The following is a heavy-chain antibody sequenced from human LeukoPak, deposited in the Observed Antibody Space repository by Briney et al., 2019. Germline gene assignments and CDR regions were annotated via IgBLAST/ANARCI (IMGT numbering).Heavy chain of an antibody. CDR1: GGSISSYY. V-gene: IGHV4-4*09. J-gene: IGHJ4*02. CDR3: ARNGDGYFDY. CDR2: IYTSGRP. Sequence: PSETLSLTCTVSGGSISSYYWSWIRQPPGKGLEWIGYIYTSGRPNYNPSLKSRVTISVDTSKNQFSLKLSSVTAADTAVYYCARNGDGYFDYWGQGTLVTVSS. D-gene: IGHD5-24*01.